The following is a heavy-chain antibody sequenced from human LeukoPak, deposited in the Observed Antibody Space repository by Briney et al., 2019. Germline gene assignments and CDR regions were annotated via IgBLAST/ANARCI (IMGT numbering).Heavy chain of an antibody. CDR3: VRDPIPGYPDYFDS. V-gene: IGHV3-30*17. CDR2: MSIDGNTK. D-gene: IGHD2-15*01. J-gene: IGHJ4*02. CDR1: GFIFTNYP. Sequence: GGSLRLSCAPSGFIFTNYPIHWVRQTPEKGLECVAIMSIDGNTKYYADSVRGRFIVSRDNSRNTVYLQMNSLRLEDTALYHCVRDPIPGYPDYFDSWGRGTLVTVSS.